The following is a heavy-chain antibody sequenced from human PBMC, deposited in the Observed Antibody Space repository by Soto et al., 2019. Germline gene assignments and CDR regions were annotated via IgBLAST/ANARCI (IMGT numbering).Heavy chain of an antibody. CDR1: GGSVTTGSYN. J-gene: IGHJ6*01. CDR3: ARDGHGMDV. V-gene: IGHV4-61*01. CDR2: IFFTGIT. Sequence: QVQLQESGLGLVRPSETLSLTCTVSGGSVTTGSYNWSWIRRPPGKGLEWIGNIFFTGITHYNPSLNNRVTMSVDTSKNQFSLTVTSVTAADTAVYYCARDGHGMDVW.